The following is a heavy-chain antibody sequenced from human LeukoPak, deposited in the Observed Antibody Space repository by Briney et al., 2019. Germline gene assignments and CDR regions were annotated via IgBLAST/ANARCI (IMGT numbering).Heavy chain of an antibody. J-gene: IGHJ1*01. CDR1: GFTFSTYW. CDR3: ARAPSEIGGYYPEYFRH. Sequence: GGSLRLSCAASGFTFSTYWMHWVRQAPGKGLVWVARIKSDGSTNYADSVKGRFTISRDNAKNTLSLQMNSLRPEDTGVYYCARAPSEIGGYYPEYFRHWGQGTLVTVSS. V-gene: IGHV3-74*01. D-gene: IGHD3-3*01. CDR2: IKSDGST.